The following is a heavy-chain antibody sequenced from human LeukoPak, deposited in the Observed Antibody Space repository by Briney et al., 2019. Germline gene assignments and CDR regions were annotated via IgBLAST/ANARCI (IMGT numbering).Heavy chain of an antibody. CDR1: GFIFNNYA. D-gene: IGHD6-13*01. CDR2: ISGLGGSA. Sequence: GGSLRLSCVASGFIFNNYAMNWVRQAPGKGLEWVSGISGLGGSAYYAASVKGRFIISRDNSGNTLFFQLTNLRVEDTAVYYCARRGGSSWSSFDYWGHGTLVTVSS. CDR3: ARRGGSSWSSFDY. V-gene: IGHV3-23*01. J-gene: IGHJ4*01.